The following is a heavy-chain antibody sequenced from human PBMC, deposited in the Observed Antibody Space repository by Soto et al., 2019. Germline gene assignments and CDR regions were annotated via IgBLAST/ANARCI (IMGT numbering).Heavy chain of an antibody. Sequence: QVQLVQSGAEVKKPGSSVKVSCKASGGTFSSYTISWVRQAPGQGLEWMGRIIPILGIANYAQKFQGRVTITADKSTSTAYRELSSLRSEDTAVYYCARAGGWALRNEGFGQQLAWFDPWGQGTLVTVSS. V-gene: IGHV1-69*02. CDR1: GGTFSSYT. J-gene: IGHJ5*02. CDR3: ARAGGWALRNEGFGQQLAWFDP. D-gene: IGHD6-13*01. CDR2: IIPILGIA.